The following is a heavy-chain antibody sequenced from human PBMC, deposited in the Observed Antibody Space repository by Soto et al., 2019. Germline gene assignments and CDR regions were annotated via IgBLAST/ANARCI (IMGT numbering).Heavy chain of an antibody. CDR3: ARSLYGSGSLYYYYYYMDV. CDR2: IYYSGST. D-gene: IGHD3-10*01. V-gene: IGHV4-59*01. Sequence: SETLSLTCTVSGGSISSYYWSWIRQPPGKGLEWIGYIYYSGSTNYNPSLKSRVTISVDTSKNQFSLKLSSVPAADTALYYCARSLYGSGSLYYYYYYMDVWGKGTTVTVSS. J-gene: IGHJ6*03. CDR1: GGSISSYY.